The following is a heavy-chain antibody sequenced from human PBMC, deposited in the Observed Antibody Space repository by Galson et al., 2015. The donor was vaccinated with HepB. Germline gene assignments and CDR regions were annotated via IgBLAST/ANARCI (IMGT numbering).Heavy chain of an antibody. D-gene: IGHD1-1*01. CDR2: ISESSRYI. V-gene: IGHV3-21*03. CDR3: ARTNTTSRYYYALDV. CDR1: GLIFSSYS. Sequence: SLRLSCAASGLIFSSYSMNWVRQAPGKGLEWVSSISESSRYIHYIDSVKGRFTISRDNAKNSLSLQMDSLRAEDTAVYYCARTNTTSRYYYALDVWGQGTTVTVSS. J-gene: IGHJ6*02.